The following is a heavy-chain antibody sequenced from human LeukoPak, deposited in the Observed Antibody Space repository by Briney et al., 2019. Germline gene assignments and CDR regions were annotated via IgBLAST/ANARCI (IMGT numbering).Heavy chain of an antibody. CDR3: ARDRHGYKWFDP. D-gene: IGHD5-24*01. J-gene: IGHJ5*02. V-gene: IGHV4-59*01. CDR1: GGSISSYF. Sequence: PSETLSLTCTVSGGSISSYFWSWIRQPPGKGLEWIGYIYYSGSTNYNPSLKSRVTISVDTSKNQFSLKLSSVTAADTAVYYCARDRHGYKWFDPWGQPTLVTVSS. CDR2: IYYSGST.